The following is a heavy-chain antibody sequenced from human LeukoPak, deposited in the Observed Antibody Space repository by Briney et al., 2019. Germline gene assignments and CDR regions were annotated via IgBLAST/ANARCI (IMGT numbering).Heavy chain of an antibody. CDR2: IKSKISGGTP. CDR1: GFSFNDAW. CDR3: VTVIRLKDVDY. D-gene: IGHD6-19*01. J-gene: IGHJ4*02. Sequence: GGSLRLSCAASGFSFNDAWMNWVRRVPGKGLEWIGHIKSKISGGTPECAAPVNGRFTISRDDSKNTVYLQMNSLKTDDTAVYYCVTVIRLKDVDYWGQGTLVTVSS. V-gene: IGHV3-15*01.